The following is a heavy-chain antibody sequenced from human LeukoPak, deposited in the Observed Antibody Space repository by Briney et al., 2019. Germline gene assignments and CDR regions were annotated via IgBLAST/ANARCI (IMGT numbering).Heavy chain of an antibody. CDR1: GGSISSYY. D-gene: IGHD5-12*01. CDR3: ARAQIVARLGGMDV. CDR2: IYYSGST. Sequence: SETLSLTCTVSGGSISSYYWSWIRQPPGKGLEWIGYIYYSGSTNYNPSLKSRVTISVDTSKNQFSLKLSSVTAADTAVYYCARAQIVARLGGMDVWGQGTTVTVSS. J-gene: IGHJ6*02. V-gene: IGHV4-59*12.